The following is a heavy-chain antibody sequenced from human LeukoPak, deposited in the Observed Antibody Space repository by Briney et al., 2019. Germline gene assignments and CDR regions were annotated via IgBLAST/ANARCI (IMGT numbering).Heavy chain of an antibody. CDR3: ATRYSSNWHYFDY. D-gene: IGHD2-2*01. CDR2: IYPGDSDT. CDR1: GYVSTTYW. V-gene: IGHV5-51*01. Sequence: GESLKISCKGSGYVSTTYWIAWVRQMPGKGLEWTGIIYPGDSDTTYSPSFQGQVTISADKSITTAYLQWSSLKASDTAMYYCATRYSSNWHYFDYWGQGTLVTVSS. J-gene: IGHJ4*02.